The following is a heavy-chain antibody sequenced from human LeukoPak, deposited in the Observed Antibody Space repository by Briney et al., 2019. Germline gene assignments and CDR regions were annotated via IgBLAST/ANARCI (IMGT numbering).Heavy chain of an antibody. D-gene: IGHD7-27*01. CDR3: ARGWGSFEN. V-gene: IGHV3-53*01. J-gene: IGHJ4*02. CDR1: GFSVITDY. Sequence: GGSLRPSCAASGFSVITDYMTWVRQAPGKGPEWVSTLYSSGNTYYADSVKGRFTVSRVNSKNTLFLEMSSLRAEDTAVYFCARGWGSFENWGQGTLVAVSS. CDR2: LYSSGNT.